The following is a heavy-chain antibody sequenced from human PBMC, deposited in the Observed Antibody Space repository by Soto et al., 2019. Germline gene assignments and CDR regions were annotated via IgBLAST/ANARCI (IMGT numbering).Heavy chain of an antibody. CDR2: IYYSGST. V-gene: IGHV4-59*01. Sequence: PSETLSLTCTVSGGSISSYYWSWIRQPPGKGLEWIGYIYYSGSTNYNPSLKSRVTISVDTSKNQFSLKLSSVTAADTAVYYCARTTGYSSSAAYYYYYGMDVWGQGTTVTVSS. J-gene: IGHJ6*02. D-gene: IGHD6-6*01. CDR3: ARTTGYSSSAAYYYYYGMDV. CDR1: GGSISSYY.